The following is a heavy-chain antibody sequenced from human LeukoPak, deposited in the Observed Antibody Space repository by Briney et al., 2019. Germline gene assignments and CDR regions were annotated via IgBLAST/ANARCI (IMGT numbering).Heavy chain of an antibody. D-gene: IGHD3-22*01. CDR2: ISYDGSNK. J-gene: IGHJ6*03. Sequence: GRSLRLSCAASGFTFSSYAMHWVRQAPGKGLEWVAVISYDGSNKYYADSVKGRFTISRDNSKNTLYLQMNSLRAEDTAVYYCARDPTTYHYDSSPYYYYYMDVWGRGTTVTVSS. CDR1: GFTFSSYA. V-gene: IGHV3-30*01. CDR3: ARDPTTYHYDSSPYYYYYMDV.